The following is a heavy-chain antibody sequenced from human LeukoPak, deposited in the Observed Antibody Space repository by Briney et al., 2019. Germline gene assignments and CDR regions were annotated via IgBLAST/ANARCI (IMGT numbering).Heavy chain of an antibody. Sequence: GGSLKLSCAASGFTFNTYAMSWVRQAPGKGLEWVSAISGSGERTYYADSVKGRFTISRDNSKNTLYLQMNSLRAEDTAVYYCAKDRGIISDYWGQGILVTVSS. D-gene: IGHD3-10*01. CDR1: GFTFNTYA. J-gene: IGHJ4*02. V-gene: IGHV3-23*01. CDR2: ISGSGERT. CDR3: AKDRGIISDY.